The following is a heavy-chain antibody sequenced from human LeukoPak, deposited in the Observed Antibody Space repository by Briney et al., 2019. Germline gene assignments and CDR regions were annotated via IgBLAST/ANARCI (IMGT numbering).Heavy chain of an antibody. Sequence: PGGSLRLSCAASGFTVSSKYMSWVRQAPGKGLEWVSVIFSGGTTFYADSVKGRFTISRDNSENTLYLQMNSLRAEDTAVYYCARGPGRGYSYGAYFDYWGQGTLVTVSS. CDR3: ARGPGRGYSYGAYFDY. V-gene: IGHV3-66*01. D-gene: IGHD5-18*01. J-gene: IGHJ4*02. CDR1: GFTVSSKY. CDR2: IFSGGTT.